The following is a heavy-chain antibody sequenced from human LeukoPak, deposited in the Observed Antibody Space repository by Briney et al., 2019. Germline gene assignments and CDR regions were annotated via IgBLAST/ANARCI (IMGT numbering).Heavy chain of an antibody. Sequence: PGGSLKLSCAASGFTFSVSAMHWVRQASGKGLEWVGRIRGKANSYATAYAASVKGRFTISRDDSKNTAYLQMNSLKTEDTAVYYCSRTVNEWLGLNDYWGQGTLVTVSS. CDR3: SRTVNEWLGLNDY. D-gene: IGHD6-19*01. CDR1: GFTFSVSA. CDR2: IRGKANSYAT. V-gene: IGHV3-73*01. J-gene: IGHJ4*02.